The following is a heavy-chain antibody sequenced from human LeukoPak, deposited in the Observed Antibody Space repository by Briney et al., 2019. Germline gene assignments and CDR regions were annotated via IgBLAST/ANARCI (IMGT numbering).Heavy chain of an antibody. D-gene: IGHD6-19*01. CDR3: ARVSDDSGWNFDY. J-gene: IGHJ4*02. CDR1: GYTFTSFA. V-gene: IGHV1-3*01. CDR2: INAATANR. Sequence: ASVKVSCKASGYTFTSFAIHWVRQAPGQRLEWMGWINAATANRKYSQKFQDRVTITRETSATTAYMELSSLTSEDTAVYYCARVSDDSGWNFDYWGQGTLVTVSS.